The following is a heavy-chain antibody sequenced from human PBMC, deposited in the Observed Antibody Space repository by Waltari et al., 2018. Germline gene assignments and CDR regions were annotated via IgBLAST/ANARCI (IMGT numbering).Heavy chain of an antibody. CDR3: ARKGGRGYTYGPFYYDS. CDR2: INRDGSVI. J-gene: IGHJ4*02. D-gene: IGHD5-18*01. V-gene: IGHV3-74*01. CDR1: GFRFSDYW. Sequence: EVQLVEAGGDIVQPGGSLRLSCAASGFRFSDYWMHWVRQVPGKGLVWVARINRDGSVISYSDSVKGRFTISRDNSKNMLYLQLNSLRAEDTAVYYCARKGGRGYTYGPFYYDSWGQGTLVTVSS.